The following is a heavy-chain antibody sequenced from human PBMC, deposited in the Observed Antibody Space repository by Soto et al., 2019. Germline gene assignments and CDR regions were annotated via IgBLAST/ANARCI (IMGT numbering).Heavy chain of an antibody. CDR2: IYPGDSDT. CDR3: ARARMVRGVSVNYYYYYGMDV. Sequence: EVQLVQSGAEVKKPGESLKISCKGSGYSFTSYWIGWVRQMPGKGLEWMGIIYPGDSDTRYSPSFQGQVTISADKSISTAYLQWSSLKASDTAMYYCARARMVRGVSVNYYYYYGMDVWGQGTTVTVSS. D-gene: IGHD3-10*01. V-gene: IGHV5-51*01. CDR1: GYSFTSYW. J-gene: IGHJ6*02.